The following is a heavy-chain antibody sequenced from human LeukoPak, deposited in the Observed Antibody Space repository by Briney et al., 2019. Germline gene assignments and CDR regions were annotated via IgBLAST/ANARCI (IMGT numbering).Heavy chain of an antibody. D-gene: IGHD3-22*01. CDR2: IYTSGST. CDR1: GGSISSYY. Sequence: SETLSLTCTVSGGSISSYYWSWIRQPAGKGLEWIGRIYTSGSTNYNPSLKSRVTMSVDTSKNQFSLKLSSVTAADTAVYYCASGRYDSSGYYTSYYYYGMDVWGQGTMVTVS. CDR3: ASGRYDSSGYYTSYYYYGMDV. J-gene: IGHJ6*02. V-gene: IGHV4-4*07.